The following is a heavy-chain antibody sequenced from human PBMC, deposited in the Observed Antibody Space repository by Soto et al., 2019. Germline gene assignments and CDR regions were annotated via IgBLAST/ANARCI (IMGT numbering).Heavy chain of an antibody. D-gene: IGHD6-19*01. CDR3: ARRIAVAGIDYYYYYMDV. V-gene: IGHV4-59*08. CDR2: IYYSGST. J-gene: IGHJ6*03. CDR1: GGSISSYY. Sequence: PSETLSLTCTVSGGSISSYYWSWIRQPPGKGLEWIGYIYYSGSTNYNPSLKSRVTISVDTSKNQFSLKLSSVTAADTAAYYCARRIAVAGIDYYYYYMDVWGKGTTVTVSS.